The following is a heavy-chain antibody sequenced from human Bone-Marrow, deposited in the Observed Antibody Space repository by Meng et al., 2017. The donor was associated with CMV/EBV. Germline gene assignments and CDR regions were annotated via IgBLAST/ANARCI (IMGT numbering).Heavy chain of an antibody. J-gene: IGHJ6*02. V-gene: IGHV4-31*03. D-gene: IGHD4-23*01. CDR2: IYYSGST. CDR1: GGSISSGGYY. Sequence: SETLSLIRTVSGGSISSGGYYWSWIRQHPGKGLEWIGYIYYSGSTYYNPSLKRRVTISVDTSKNQFSLKLSSVTAADTAVYYCARDRVVTDYYYYSMDVWGQGTTVTVSS. CDR3: ARDRVVTDYYYYSMDV.